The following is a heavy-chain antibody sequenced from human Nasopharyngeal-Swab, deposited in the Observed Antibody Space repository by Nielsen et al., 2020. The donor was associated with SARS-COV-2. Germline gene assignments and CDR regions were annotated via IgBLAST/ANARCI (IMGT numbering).Heavy chain of an antibody. J-gene: IGHJ6*02. CDR1: GFTFINYN. D-gene: IGHD3-3*01. V-gene: IGHV3-21*01. CDR3: ARDGLDYDFWSAYFMDV. Sequence: GGSLNLSFAASGFTFINYNLNWVRKPQGKGLDWVSPIRSRSSYIYYADSVKGRFTISRDNAKNSLYLQMNSLRAEDTAVYYCARDGLDYDFWSAYFMDVWGQGTTVTVSS. CDR2: IRSRSSYI.